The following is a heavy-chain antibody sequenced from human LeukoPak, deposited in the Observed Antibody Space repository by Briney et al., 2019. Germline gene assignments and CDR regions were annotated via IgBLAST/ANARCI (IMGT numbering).Heavy chain of an antibody. Sequence: ASVKVSCKASGGTFSSYAISWVRQAPGQGLEWMGGIIPIFGTANYAQKFQGRVTITADKSTSTAYMELSSLRSEDTAVYYCAREYRGHSGIYYYYYYMDVWGKGTTVTVSS. CDR1: GGTFSSYA. CDR3: AREYRGHSGIYYYYYYMDV. V-gene: IGHV1-69*06. J-gene: IGHJ6*03. CDR2: IIPIFGTA. D-gene: IGHD5-12*01.